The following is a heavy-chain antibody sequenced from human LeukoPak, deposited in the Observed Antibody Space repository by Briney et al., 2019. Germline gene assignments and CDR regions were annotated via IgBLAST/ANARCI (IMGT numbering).Heavy chain of an antibody. CDR1: DGSFSGYY. V-gene: IGHV4-34*01. Sequence: PSETLSLTCDVYDGSFSGYYWSWIRQPPGKGLEWIGEIYHGRTTNYNPSLKSRVTIDTSTNQFSLKLSSVTAADTAQYYCGRVRLERLRPSRIGAIDVWGQGTMVTVSS. CDR2: IYHGRTT. J-gene: IGHJ3*01. D-gene: IGHD4-17*01. CDR3: GRVRLERLRPSRIGAIDV.